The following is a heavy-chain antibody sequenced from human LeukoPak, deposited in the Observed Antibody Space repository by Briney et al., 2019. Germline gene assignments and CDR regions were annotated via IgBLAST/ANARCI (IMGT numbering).Heavy chain of an antibody. V-gene: IGHV4-31*03. D-gene: IGHD3-22*01. CDR2: IYYSGST. CDR1: GGSISSGGYY. J-gene: IGHJ4*02. CDR3: ARDASNYYDSSGYVFDY. Sequence: SQTLSLTCTVSGGSISSGGYYWSWIRQHPGKGLEWIGYIYYSGSTYYNPSLKSRVTISVDTSKNQFSLKLSSVTAADTAVYYCARDASNYYDSSGYVFDYWGQGTLVTVSS.